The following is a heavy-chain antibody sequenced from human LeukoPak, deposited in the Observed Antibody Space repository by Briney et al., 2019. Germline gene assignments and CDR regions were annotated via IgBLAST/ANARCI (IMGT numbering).Heavy chain of an antibody. CDR3: ARVEDTIWFGELGYMDV. CDR2: INPSGGST. D-gene: IGHD3-10*01. Sequence: EASVKVSCKASGYTFTSYYMHWVRQAPGQGLEWMGIINPSGGSTSYAQKFQGRVTMTRDMSTNTVYMELSSLRSEDTAVYYCARVEDTIWFGELGYMDVWGKGTTVTVSS. J-gene: IGHJ6*03. V-gene: IGHV1-46*01. CDR1: GYTFTSYY.